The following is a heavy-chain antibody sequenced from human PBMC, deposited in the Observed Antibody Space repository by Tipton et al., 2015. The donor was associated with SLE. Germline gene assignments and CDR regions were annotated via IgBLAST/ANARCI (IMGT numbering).Heavy chain of an antibody. CDR1: GFTFDDYG. D-gene: IGHD6-6*01. Sequence: GSLRLSCTASGFTFDDYGMRWVRRAPGKGLEWVSTINWNGGSTTYADSVKGRFTISRDNAKNSLYLQMNSLRVEDTALYYCARDSSSIPYYGMDVWGQGTTVTVSS. CDR3: ARDSSSIPYYGMDV. V-gene: IGHV3-20*04. CDR2: INWNGGST. J-gene: IGHJ6*02.